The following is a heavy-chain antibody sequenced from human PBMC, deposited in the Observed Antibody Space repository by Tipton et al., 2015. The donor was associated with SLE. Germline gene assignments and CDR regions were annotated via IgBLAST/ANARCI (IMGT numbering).Heavy chain of an antibody. V-gene: IGHV3-7*05. CDR2: IKQDGSEK. CDR1: GFTFSSYW. Sequence: SLRLSCAASGFTFSSYWMTWVRQAPGKGLEWVANIKQDGSEKYFVDSVKGRFTISRDNAKNSLYLQMNSLRAEDTAVYYCARDIDFWSGFYYGMDVWGQGTTVTVSS. CDR3: ARDIDFWSGFYYGMDV. D-gene: IGHD3-3*01. J-gene: IGHJ6*02.